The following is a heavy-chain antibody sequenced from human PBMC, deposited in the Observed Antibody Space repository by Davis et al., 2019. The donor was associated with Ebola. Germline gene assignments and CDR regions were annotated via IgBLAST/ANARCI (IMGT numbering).Heavy chain of an antibody. V-gene: IGHV4-39*07. CDR1: GDSIYGSDYY. J-gene: IGHJ6*02. Sequence: PGGSLRLSCSVSGDSIYGSDYYWGWIRQPPGKGLEWIGSVFYSGSTYHNPSLKSRVAISVDMSKSQISLKLSSVTAADTAVYYCARADPRGYGGYEKYYYYGMDVWGQGTTVTVSS. CDR3: ARADPRGYGGYEKYYYYGMDV. CDR2: VFYSGST. D-gene: IGHD5-12*01.